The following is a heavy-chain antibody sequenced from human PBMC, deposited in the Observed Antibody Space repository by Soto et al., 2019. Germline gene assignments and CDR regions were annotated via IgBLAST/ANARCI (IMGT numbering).Heavy chain of an antibody. D-gene: IGHD6-6*01. CDR2: ISYDGSNK. CDR1: GFTFSSYA. Sequence: GGALRLSCAASGFTFSSYAMHWVRQAPGKGLEWVAVISYDGSNKYYADSVKGRFTISRDNSKNTVHLQMGSLRPEDMAVYYCARRARPDFYYMDVWGKGTTVTVSS. CDR3: ARRARPDFYYMDV. J-gene: IGHJ6*03. V-gene: IGHV3-30*14.